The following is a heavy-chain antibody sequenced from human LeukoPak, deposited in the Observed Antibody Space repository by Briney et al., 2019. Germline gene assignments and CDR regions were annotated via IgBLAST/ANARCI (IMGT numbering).Heavy chain of an antibody. CDR1: EFTFGDYG. V-gene: IGHV3-20*04. Sequence: GGSLRLSCAASEFTFGDYGMTWVRQVPGKGLEWVSGISWNGGSTAYGDSVKGRFTISRDNAKNFLYLQLNSLRAEDTASYFCARATARSMGGHNWFDSWGQGTLVTVSS. CDR3: ARATARSMGGHNWFDS. J-gene: IGHJ5*01. CDR2: ISWNGGST. D-gene: IGHD1-26*01.